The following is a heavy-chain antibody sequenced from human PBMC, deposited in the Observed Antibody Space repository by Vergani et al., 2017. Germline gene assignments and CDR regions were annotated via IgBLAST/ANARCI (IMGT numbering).Heavy chain of an antibody. V-gene: IGHV3-23*01. J-gene: IGHJ6*02. D-gene: IGHD2-2*01. CDR2: ISDNGGTT. Sequence: EVQLLESGGGLAQPGGSLRLSCAASGFTFRNYAMTWVRQAPGKGLEWVSIISDNGGTTYYADSVKGRFTISRDNSKNTLYLQMNSLRADDTAVYYCAKGVYCSSTSCYEGRGYYYGMGVWGQGP. CDR3: AKGVYCSSTSCYEGRGYYYGMGV. CDR1: GFTFRNYA.